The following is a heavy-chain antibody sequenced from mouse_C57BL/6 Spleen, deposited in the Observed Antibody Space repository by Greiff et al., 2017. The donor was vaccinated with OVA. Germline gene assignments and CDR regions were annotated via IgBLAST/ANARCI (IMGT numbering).Heavy chain of an antibody. Sequence: QVQLQQSGAELMKPGASVKLSCKATGYTFTGYWIEWVKHRPGHGLEWIGEILPGSGSTNYNEKFKGKATFTADTSSNTAYIQLSSLTTEDSAIYYCARWKLMVTGYYAMDYWGQGTSVTVSS. V-gene: IGHV1-9*01. CDR1: GYTFTGYW. D-gene: IGHD2-2*01. CDR3: ARWKLMVTGYYAMDY. CDR2: ILPGSGST. J-gene: IGHJ4*01.